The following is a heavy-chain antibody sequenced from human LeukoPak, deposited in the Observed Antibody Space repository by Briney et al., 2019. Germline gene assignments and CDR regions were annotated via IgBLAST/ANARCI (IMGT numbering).Heavy chain of an antibody. CDR3: ARGVLVGATSSDDY. CDR1: GGSISSYY. D-gene: IGHD1-26*01. Sequence: KASETLSLTCTVSGGSISSYYWRLIRQPAGKGLEWIGRIYTSGSTNYNPSLKSRVTMSVDTSKNQFSLKLSSVTAADTAVYYCARGVLVGATSSDDYWGQGTLVTVSS. J-gene: IGHJ4*02. V-gene: IGHV4-4*07. CDR2: IYTSGST.